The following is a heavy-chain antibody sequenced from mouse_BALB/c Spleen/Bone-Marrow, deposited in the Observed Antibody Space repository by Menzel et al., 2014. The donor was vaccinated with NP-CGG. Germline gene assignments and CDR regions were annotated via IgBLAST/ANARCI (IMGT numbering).Heavy chain of an antibody. D-gene: IGHD2-4*01. CDR2: ISGGGSYT. CDR3: ARHAYYDQTEVSFVY. J-gene: IGHJ3*01. Sequence: EVKVEESGGGLVKSGGSLKLSCAASGFTFNSYGMSWVRQTPEKRLEWVATISGGGSYTFYPDSVKGRFTISRDNAKNNLYLQLSSLGSEDTALYYCARHAYYDQTEVSFVYWGQGTLVTVSA. V-gene: IGHV5-9-2*01. CDR1: GFTFNSYG.